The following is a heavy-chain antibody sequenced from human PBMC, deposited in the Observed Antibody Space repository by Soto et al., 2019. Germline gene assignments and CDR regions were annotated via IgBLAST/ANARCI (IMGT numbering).Heavy chain of an antibody. CDR3: AIGTSSGWYQSKLEGP. V-gene: IGHV3-11*05. J-gene: IGHJ5*02. D-gene: IGHD6-19*01. Sequence: GGSMRLSCAASGFTFSDYYMSWIRQAPGKGLEWVSYISSSSYTNYADSVKGRFTISRDNAKNSLYLQMNSLRAEDTAVYYCAIGTSSGWYQSKLEGPWGQGTLVTVSS. CDR2: ISSSSYT. CDR1: GFTFSDYY.